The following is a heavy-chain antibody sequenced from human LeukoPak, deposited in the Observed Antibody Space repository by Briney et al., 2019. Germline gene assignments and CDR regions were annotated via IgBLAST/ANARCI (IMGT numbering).Heavy chain of an antibody. D-gene: IGHD3-3*01. Sequence: ASVKVSCKASGYTLTGYYMHWVRQAPGQGPEWMGWINGNSGGTNYAQKFQGRVTMTRDTSISTAYMELSRLRSDDTAVYYCARGTYYDFWSGYYTYYYYMDVWGKGTTVTVSS. CDR3: ARGTYYDFWSGYYTYYYYMDV. V-gene: IGHV1-2*02. CDR1: GYTLTGYY. CDR2: INGNSGGT. J-gene: IGHJ6*03.